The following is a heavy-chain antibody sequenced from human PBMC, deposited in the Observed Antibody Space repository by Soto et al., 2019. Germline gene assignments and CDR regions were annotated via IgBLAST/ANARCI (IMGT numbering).Heavy chain of an antibody. CDR1: GGFISSGGYY. J-gene: IGHJ4*01. V-gene: IGHV4-31*03. CDR3: AIAHTRITTVPAYFAY. Sequence: SEALSVTSTVSGGFISSGGYYWSWIRQHTGKGLEWIGYIYYSGSTYYNPSLKSRVTISVDTSKNQFSLKLSSVTAADTAVYYCAIAHTRITTVPAYFAYRGPGTLVTVSS. D-gene: IGHD4-17*01. CDR2: IYYSGST.